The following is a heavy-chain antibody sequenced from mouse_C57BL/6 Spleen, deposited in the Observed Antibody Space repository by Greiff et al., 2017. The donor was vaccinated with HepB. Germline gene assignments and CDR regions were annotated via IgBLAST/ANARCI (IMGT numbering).Heavy chain of an antibody. Sequence: DVKLVESGGGLVKPGGSLKLSCAASGFTFSSYTMSWVRQTPEKRLEWVATISGGGGNTYYPDSVKGRFTISRDNAKNTLYLQMSSLRSEDTALYYWARQAVVATGAMDYWGQGTSVTVSS. CDR3: ARQAVVATGAMDY. J-gene: IGHJ4*01. D-gene: IGHD1-1*01. V-gene: IGHV5-9*01. CDR2: ISGGGGNT. CDR1: GFTFSSYT.